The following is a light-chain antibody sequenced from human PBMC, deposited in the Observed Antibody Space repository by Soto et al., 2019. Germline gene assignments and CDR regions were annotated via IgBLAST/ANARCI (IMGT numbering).Light chain of an antibody. J-gene: IGKJ1*01. CDR2: GAS. CDR1: QSVSSSY. CDR3: QQYDSSPKT. V-gene: IGKV3-20*01. Sequence: ENVFTQSPCTLSLSPGARATLSCRASQSVSSSYLAWYQQKPGQAPRLLIYGASSRATGIPDRFSGSGSGTDFTLTISRLEPEDFAVYYCQQYDSSPKTFGQGTKVDIK.